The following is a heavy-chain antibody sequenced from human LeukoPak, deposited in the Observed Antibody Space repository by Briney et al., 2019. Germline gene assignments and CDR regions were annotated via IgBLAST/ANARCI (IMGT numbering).Heavy chain of an antibody. Sequence: SQTLSLTCAISGDSVSSNSAAWNWIRQSPSRDLEWLGRTYYRSKWYNDYAVSVKSRITINPDTSKNQFSLQLNSVTPEDTAVYYCARSFIAVAAPTWDYYYYMDVWGKGTTVTVSS. V-gene: IGHV6-1*01. D-gene: IGHD6-19*01. CDR3: ARSFIAVAAPTWDYYYYMDV. J-gene: IGHJ6*03. CDR2: TYYRSKWYN. CDR1: GDSVSSNSAA.